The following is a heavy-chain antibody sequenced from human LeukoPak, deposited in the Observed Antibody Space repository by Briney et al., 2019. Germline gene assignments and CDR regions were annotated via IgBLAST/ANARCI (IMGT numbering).Heavy chain of an antibody. V-gene: IGHV4-39*07. CDR2: IYYSGST. CDR1: GGSINSSPYY. Sequence: SETLSLTCTVSGGSINSSPYYWGWIRQPPGKGLEWIGSIYYSGSTYYNPSLKSRVTISVDTSKNQFSLKLSSVTAADTAVYYCAGLYDSFTHDAFDIWGQGTMVTVPS. J-gene: IGHJ3*02. D-gene: IGHD3-22*01. CDR3: AGLYDSFTHDAFDI.